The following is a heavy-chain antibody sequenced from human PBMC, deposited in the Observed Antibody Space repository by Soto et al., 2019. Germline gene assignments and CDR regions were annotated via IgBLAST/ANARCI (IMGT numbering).Heavy chain of an antibody. CDR3: ARDADYSEYERENAFNI. J-gene: IGHJ3*02. Sequence: ETLSLTCTVSGGSISSYYWSWIRQPPGKGLEWIGYIYYSGSTNYNPSLKSRVTISVDTSKNQFSLKLSSVTAADTAVYYCARDADYSEYERENAFNIWGKGTMVTVSS. CDR2: IYYSGST. V-gene: IGHV4-59*01. CDR1: GGSISSYY. D-gene: IGHD4-17*01.